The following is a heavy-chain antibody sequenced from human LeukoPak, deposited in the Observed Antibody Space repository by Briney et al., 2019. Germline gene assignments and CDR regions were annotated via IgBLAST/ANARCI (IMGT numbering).Heavy chain of an antibody. Sequence: SETLSLTCAVYGGSFSGYYWSWIRQPPGKGLEWIGEINHSGSTNYNPSLKSRVTISVDTYKNQFSLKLSSVTAADTAVYCCARRRGYSYRPWGQGTLVTVSS. J-gene: IGHJ5*02. D-gene: IGHD5-18*01. CDR2: INHSGST. V-gene: IGHV4-34*01. CDR3: ARRRGYSYRP. CDR1: GGSFSGYY.